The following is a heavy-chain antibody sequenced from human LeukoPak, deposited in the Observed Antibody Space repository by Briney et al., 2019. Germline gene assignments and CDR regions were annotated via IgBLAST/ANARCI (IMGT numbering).Heavy chain of an antibody. Sequence: GGSLRLSCAASGFTFSSYWRHWVRQAPGKGLVWVSRIKSDGNSPNYADSVKGRFTISRDNAKNTLYLQMNSLRAEDTAVYYCARVGLGSCRGGSGPNFDYWGQGTLVTVSS. CDR2: IKSDGNSP. CDR1: GFTFSSYW. D-gene: IGHD2-15*01. CDR3: ARVGLGSCRGGSGPNFDY. V-gene: IGHV3-74*01. J-gene: IGHJ4*02.